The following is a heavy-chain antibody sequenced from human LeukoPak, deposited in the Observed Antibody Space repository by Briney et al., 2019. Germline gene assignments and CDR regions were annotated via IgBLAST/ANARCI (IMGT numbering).Heavy chain of an antibody. J-gene: IGHJ4*02. CDR3: AKDQPMATTGVSGALDY. Sequence: AGGSLRLSCAASGFTFSSYGMHWVRQAPGKGLEWVAFIRYDGSNKYYADSVKGRFTISRDNSKNTLYLQMNSLRAEDTAVYYCAKDQPMATTGVSGALDYRGQGTLVTVSS. D-gene: IGHD5-24*01. CDR2: IRYDGSNK. V-gene: IGHV3-30*02. CDR1: GFTFSSYG.